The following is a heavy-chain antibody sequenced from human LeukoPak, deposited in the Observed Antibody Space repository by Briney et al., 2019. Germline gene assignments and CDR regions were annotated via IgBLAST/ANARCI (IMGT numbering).Heavy chain of an antibody. J-gene: IGHJ6*02. Sequence: ASVKVSCKASGYTFTSYDINWVRQATGQGLEWMGCMNPNSGNTGYAQKFQGRVTMTRNTSISTAYMELSSLRSEDTAVYYCARGRYCSSTSCYHKPMDVWGQGTTVTVSS. V-gene: IGHV1-8*01. CDR1: GYTFTSYD. CDR3: ARGRYCSSTSCYHKPMDV. CDR2: MNPNSGNT. D-gene: IGHD2-2*01.